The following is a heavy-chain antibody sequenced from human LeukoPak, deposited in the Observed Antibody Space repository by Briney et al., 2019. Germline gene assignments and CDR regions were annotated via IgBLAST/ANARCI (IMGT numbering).Heavy chain of an antibody. CDR3: ARGLHYYDSSGYDY. CDR1: GYTFTGYY. V-gene: IGHV1-2*02. J-gene: IGHJ4*02. D-gene: IGHD3-22*01. Sequence: GASVKVSCKASGYTFTGYYMHWVRQAPGQGLEWMGWINPNSGGTNYAQKFQGRVTMTRDTSISTAYMELSSLRSEDTAVYYCARGLHYYDSSGYDYWGQGTLVTVSS. CDR2: INPNSGGT.